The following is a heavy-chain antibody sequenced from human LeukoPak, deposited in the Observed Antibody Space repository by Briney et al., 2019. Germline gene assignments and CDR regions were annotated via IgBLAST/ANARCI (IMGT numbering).Heavy chain of an antibody. CDR3: ARPSSGPYAFDI. D-gene: IGHD6-6*01. J-gene: IGHJ3*02. CDR1: GGSISTYY. CDR2: IYYSGST. V-gene: IGHV4-59*01. Sequence: RTSETLSLTCTVSGGSISTYYWSWIRQPPGKGLEWIGYIYYSGSTNYNPSLKSRVTISVDTSKNQFSLKLSSVTAADTAVYYCARPSSGPYAFDIWGQGTMVTVSS.